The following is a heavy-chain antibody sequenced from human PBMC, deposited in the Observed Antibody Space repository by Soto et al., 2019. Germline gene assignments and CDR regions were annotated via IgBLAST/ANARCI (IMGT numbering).Heavy chain of an antibody. CDR2: IYYSGST. Sequence: PSETLSLTCTVSGGSISSYYWSWIRQPPGKGLEWIGYIYYSGSTNYNPSLKSRVTISVDTSKNQFSLKLSSVTAADTAVYYCARTNTGYSSSWPPHFDYWGQGTLVTVSS. J-gene: IGHJ4*02. V-gene: IGHV4-59*01. D-gene: IGHD6-13*01. CDR3: ARTNTGYSSSWPPHFDY. CDR1: GGSISSYY.